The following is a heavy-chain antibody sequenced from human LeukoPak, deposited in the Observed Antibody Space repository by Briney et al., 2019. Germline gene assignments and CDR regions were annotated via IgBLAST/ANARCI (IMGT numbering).Heavy chain of an antibody. Sequence: GESLKISCKGSGYSFTSYWIGWVRQMPGKGLEWMGIIYPGDSDTRYSPSFQGQVTISADKSISTAYLQWSSLKASDTAMYYCARFNDITMVRGTNWFDPWGQGTLVTVSS. J-gene: IGHJ5*02. CDR1: GYSFTSYW. D-gene: IGHD3-10*01. V-gene: IGHV5-51*01. CDR2: IYPGDSDT. CDR3: ARFNDITMVRGTNWFDP.